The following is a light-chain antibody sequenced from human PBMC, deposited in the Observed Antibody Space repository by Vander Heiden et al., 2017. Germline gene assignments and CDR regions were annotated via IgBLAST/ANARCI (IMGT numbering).Light chain of an antibody. CDR3: ATWDGRLDGLG. CDR2: LDD. V-gene: IGLV1-44*01. CDR1: SSNIGSSS. J-gene: IGLJ3*02. Sequence: QSVLPHPPSASAPPGQRVTLSCSGTSSNIGSSSVNWYQQLPGTAPKPLSELDDQRPSGVPVRFAGFKSGTEESLDISGLQSEDEADYDGATWDGRLDGLGFGGGTKLTVL.